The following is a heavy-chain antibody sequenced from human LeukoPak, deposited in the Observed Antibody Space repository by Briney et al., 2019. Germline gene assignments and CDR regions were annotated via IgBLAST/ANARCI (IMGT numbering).Heavy chain of an antibody. V-gene: IGHV1-8*02. CDR2: MNPNSGNT. Sequence: GASVTVSFKASGYTFTSYDINWVRQASGQGLEWMGWMNPNSGNTGYAQKFQGRVTMTRDTSISTAYMELSRLRSDDTAVYYCVRDRSGWFDPWGQGTLVTVSS. J-gene: IGHJ5*02. CDR3: VRDRSGWFDP. CDR1: GYTFTSYD.